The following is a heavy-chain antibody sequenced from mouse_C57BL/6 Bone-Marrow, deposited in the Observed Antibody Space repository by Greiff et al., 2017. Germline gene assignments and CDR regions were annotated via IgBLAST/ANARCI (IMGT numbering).Heavy chain of an antibody. CDR2: IDPETGGT. V-gene: IGHV1-15*01. CDR1: GYTFTDYE. J-gene: IGHJ4*01. Sequence: VKLQQSGAELVRPGASVTLSCKASGYTFTDYEMHWVKQTPVHGLEWIGAIDPETGGTAYNQKFKGKAILTADKSSSTAYMELRSLTSEDSAVYYCTRRDYGSSFYYYAMDYWGQGTSVTVSS. D-gene: IGHD1-1*01. CDR3: TRRDYGSSFYYYAMDY.